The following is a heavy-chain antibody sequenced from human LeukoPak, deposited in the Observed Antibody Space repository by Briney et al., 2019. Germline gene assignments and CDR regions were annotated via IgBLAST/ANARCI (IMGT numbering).Heavy chain of an antibody. D-gene: IGHD3-3*01. Sequence: PSETLSLTCAVYGGSFSGYYWSWIRQPPGKGLEWIGEINHSGSTNYNPSLKSRVTISVDTSKNQFSLKLSSVTAADTAVYYCARGVGYYDFWSGYYKATYYFDYWGQGTLVTVS. CDR3: ARGVGYYDFWSGYYKATYYFDY. CDR2: INHSGST. CDR1: GGSFSGYY. V-gene: IGHV4-34*01. J-gene: IGHJ4*02.